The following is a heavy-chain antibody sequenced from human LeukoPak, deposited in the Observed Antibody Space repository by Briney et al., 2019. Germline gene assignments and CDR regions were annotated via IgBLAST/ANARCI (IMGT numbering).Heavy chain of an antibody. Sequence: GGSLRLSCAASEFTFSSYDMTWVRQAPGKRLEWVSAISTSGGSTYYADSVKGRFTISRDNSKSTLYLQMNSLRAEDTAVYYCAKGVSGWYYFDSWGQGTLVTVSS. CDR1: EFTFSSYD. CDR3: AKGVSGWYYFDS. V-gene: IGHV3-23*01. J-gene: IGHJ4*02. D-gene: IGHD6-19*01. CDR2: ISTSGGST.